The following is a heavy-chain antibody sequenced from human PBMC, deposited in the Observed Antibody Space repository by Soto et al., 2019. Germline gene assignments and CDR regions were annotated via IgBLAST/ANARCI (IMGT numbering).Heavy chain of an antibody. CDR3: AKNSFSGSKRIIDS. J-gene: IGHJ4*02. D-gene: IGHD1-26*01. V-gene: IGHV3-30*18. Sequence: QVQLVESVGGVVQPGRSLRLSCASSGFRDGFPFSDYDMHWVRQAPGKGLEWVALISFDGSTKNYVDSVEGRFTISRDNSRDTLFLQMDSLRPEDTAVYYCAKNSFSGSKRIIDSWGQGTLVTVSS. CDR1: GFRDGFPFSDYD. CDR2: ISFDGSTK.